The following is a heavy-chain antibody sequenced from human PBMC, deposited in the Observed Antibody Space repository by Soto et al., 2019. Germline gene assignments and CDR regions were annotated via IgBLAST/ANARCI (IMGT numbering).Heavy chain of an antibody. V-gene: IGHV4-34*01. D-gene: IGHD1-26*01. CDR1: GGSFSGYY. CDR3: ARAVGARLKKESLDY. CDR2: INHSGST. Sequence: SETLSLTCAVYGGSFSGYYWSWIRQPPGKGLEWIGEINHSGSTNYNPSLKSRVTISVDTSKNQFSLKLSSVTAADTAVYYCARAVGARLKKESLDYWGQGTLVTVSS. J-gene: IGHJ4*02.